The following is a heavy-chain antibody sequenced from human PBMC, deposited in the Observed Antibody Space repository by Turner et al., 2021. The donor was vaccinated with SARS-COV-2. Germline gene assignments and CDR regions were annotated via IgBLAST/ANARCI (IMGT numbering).Heavy chain of an antibody. CDR2: ISNDGSNK. CDR1: GFTFSIYA. V-gene: IGHV3-30*04. Sequence: QVQLVESGGGVVQPGRSLSLSCSASGFTFSIYAMYWVRQAPGKGLEWVGVISNDGSNKYNADAVKGRFTISRDNSKNTLYLQMKSLRAEDTAVDYCARPYSGSYFGWFDPWGQGTLVTVSS. J-gene: IGHJ5*02. D-gene: IGHD1-26*01. CDR3: ARPYSGSYFGWFDP.